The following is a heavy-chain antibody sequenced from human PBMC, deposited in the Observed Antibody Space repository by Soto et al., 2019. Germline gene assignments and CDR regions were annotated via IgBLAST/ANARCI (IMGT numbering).Heavy chain of an antibody. CDR1: GGSFYTYA. CDR3: ARDVSVMTSVFGF. D-gene: IGHD3-10*01. J-gene: IGHJ4*02. Sequence: QVHLVQSGAEVKKPGSSVKVSCKASGGSFYTYAFTWVLQAPGQGLEWMGGITPMVGTTKSAHKLQGRVTFSEDESTSTAYMELSNLRSDDTAVYYCARDVSVMTSVFGFWGKGTLITVSS. V-gene: IGHV1-69*01. CDR2: ITPMVGTT.